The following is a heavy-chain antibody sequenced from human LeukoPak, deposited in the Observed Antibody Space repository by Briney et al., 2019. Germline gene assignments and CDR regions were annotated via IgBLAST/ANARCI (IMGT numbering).Heavy chain of an antibody. D-gene: IGHD3-10*01. CDR3: AKVYQAYGSGSDMDV. J-gene: IGHJ6*03. CDR1: GFTFTNYA. CDR2: TVGSRPDT. Sequence: GGSLRLSCAASGFTFTNYAMSWVRQTPGKGLEWVSATVGSRPDTYHADSVKGRFTVSRDNSRNTLYLQMNNLRIEDSAVYYCAKVYQAYGSGSDMDVWGKGTTVTISS. V-gene: IGHV3-23*01.